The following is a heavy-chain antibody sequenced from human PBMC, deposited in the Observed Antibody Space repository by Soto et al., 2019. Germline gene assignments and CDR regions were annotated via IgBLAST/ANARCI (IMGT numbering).Heavy chain of an antibody. V-gene: IGHV4-61*01. J-gene: IGHJ1*01. CDR3: AGDDYYDSRD. Sequence: QVQLQESGPGLVKPSETLSLTCTVSGGSVSSGSYYWSWIRQPPGKGLEWIGYIYYSGSTNYNPTLPSPVNISVETSKKQFTQKLSCETAADPAGYYCAGDDYYDSRDWGRGTQVTVSS. D-gene: IGHD3-22*01. CDR1: GGSVSSGSYY. CDR2: IYYSGST.